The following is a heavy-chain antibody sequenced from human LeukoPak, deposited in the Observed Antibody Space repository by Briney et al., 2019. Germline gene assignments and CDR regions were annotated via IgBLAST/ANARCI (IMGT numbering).Heavy chain of an antibody. CDR1: GYTFTSYD. J-gene: IGHJ4*02. CDR3: ARGIVGATSSDY. D-gene: IGHD1-26*01. Sequence: ASVKVSCKASGYTFTSYDINWVRQAIGQGLEWMGWMNTHSGNTGYAQKFQGRVTITRNTSISTAYMELSSLRSEDTAVYYCARGIVGATSSDYWGQGTLVTVSS. CDR2: MNTHSGNT. V-gene: IGHV1-8*03.